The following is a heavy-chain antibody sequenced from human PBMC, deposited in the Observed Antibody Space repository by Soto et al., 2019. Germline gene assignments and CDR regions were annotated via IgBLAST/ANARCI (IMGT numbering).Heavy chain of an antibody. D-gene: IGHD2-15*01. Sequence: GESLKISCKGSGYSFTSYWIGWVRQMPGKGLEWMGIIYPGDSDTRYSPSFQGQVTISADKSISTAYLQWSSLKASYTAMYYCARLTPLGVVAATPVNSLDNWGQGTLVTVSS. J-gene: IGHJ4*02. V-gene: IGHV5-51*01. CDR1: GYSFTSYW. CDR3: ARLTPLGVVAATPVNSLDN. CDR2: IYPGDSDT.